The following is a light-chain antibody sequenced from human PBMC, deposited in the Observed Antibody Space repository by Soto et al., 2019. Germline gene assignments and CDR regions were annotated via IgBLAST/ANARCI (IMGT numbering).Light chain of an antibody. CDR3: QQRSNWPPVFT. Sequence: EIVLTQSPATLSLSPGERATLSCRASQSVSSYLAWYQQKPGQAPRLLIYDASNRATGIPARFSGSGSGTDFALTISSLAPEDFAVYYGQQRSNWPPVFTFGPGTKVDIK. V-gene: IGKV3-11*01. J-gene: IGKJ3*01. CDR1: QSVSSY. CDR2: DAS.